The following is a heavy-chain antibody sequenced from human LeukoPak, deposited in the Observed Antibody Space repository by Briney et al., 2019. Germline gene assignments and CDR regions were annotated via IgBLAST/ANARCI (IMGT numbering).Heavy chain of an antibody. Sequence: GGSLRLSCAASGFTFSSYSMNWVRQAPGKGLEWVSSISSSSSSIYYADSVKGRFTISRDNSKNTLYLQMSSLKTEDTAVYYCTTHNWNDGDYWGQGTLVTVSS. V-gene: IGHV3-21*03. CDR3: TTHNWNDGDY. D-gene: IGHD1-20*01. CDR1: GFTFSSYS. CDR2: ISSSSSSI. J-gene: IGHJ4*02.